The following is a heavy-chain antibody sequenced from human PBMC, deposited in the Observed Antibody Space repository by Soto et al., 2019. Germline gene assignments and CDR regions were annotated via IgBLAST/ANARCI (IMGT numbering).Heavy chain of an antibody. CDR3: ARDKYDSWYFDL. Sequence: SQTLSLTYTVAGGPLSSYYWSRILQPPGKGLEWIGYIYYSGSTNYNPSLKSRVTISVDTSKNQFSLKLSSVTAADTAVYSSARDKYDSWYFDLWGHGTLVTVSS. J-gene: IGHJ2*01. CDR1: GGPLSSYY. D-gene: IGHD3-22*01. CDR2: IYYSGST. V-gene: IGHV4-59*01.